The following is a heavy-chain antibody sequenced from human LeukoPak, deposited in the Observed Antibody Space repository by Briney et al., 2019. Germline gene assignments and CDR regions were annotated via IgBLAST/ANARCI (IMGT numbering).Heavy chain of an antibody. D-gene: IGHD6-13*01. CDR1: GGSISSSSYY. CDR3: ARHHRKGAAGGDY. Sequence: PSETLSLTCTVSGGSISSSSYYWGSIRQPPGKGLEWIGSIYYSGSTYYNPSLKSRVTTSVDTSKNQFSLKLSSVSAADTAVYYCARHHRKGAAGGDYWGQGTLVTVSS. V-gene: IGHV4-39*01. CDR2: IYYSGST. J-gene: IGHJ4*02.